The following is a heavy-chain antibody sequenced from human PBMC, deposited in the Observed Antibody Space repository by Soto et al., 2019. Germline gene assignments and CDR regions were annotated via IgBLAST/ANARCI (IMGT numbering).Heavy chain of an antibody. CDR3: ARVHCSAGTCLDGLDF. V-gene: IGHV6-1*01. D-gene: IGHD2-15*01. CDR2: IYYRSKWFH. J-gene: IGHJ6*02. Sequence: SQTLSLTCVISGDSVSSNGACWNWIRQSPSRGLQWLGRIYYRSKWFHDYAASVESRMAINPDTSRDQFSLQLNYVTPEDTAVYYCARVHCSAGTCLDGLDFWGQGTTVTVSS. CDR1: GDSVSSNGAC.